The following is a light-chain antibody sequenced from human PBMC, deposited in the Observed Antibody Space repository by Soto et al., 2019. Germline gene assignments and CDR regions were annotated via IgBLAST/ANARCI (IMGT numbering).Light chain of an antibody. CDR2: EVS. CDR3: SSYVGSNNLGDV. J-gene: IGLJ1*01. Sequence: QSALTQPPSASGSPEQSVTISCTGTSSDVGGYNYVSWYQQHPGKAPKLMIYEVSKRPSGVPDRFSGSKSGNTASLTVSGLQAEDEADYYCSSYVGSNNLGDVFGTGTKVTVL. V-gene: IGLV2-8*01. CDR1: SSDVGGYNY.